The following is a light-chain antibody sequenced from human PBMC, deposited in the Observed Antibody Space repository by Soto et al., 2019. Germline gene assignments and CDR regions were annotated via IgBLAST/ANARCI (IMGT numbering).Light chain of an antibody. CDR2: GNG. J-gene: IGLJ1*01. CDR1: SSNIGAGHD. V-gene: IGLV1-40*01. Sequence: QSVLTQPPSVSGAPGQRVTISCTGSSSNIGAGHDVHWYQQLPGTAPKLLIYGNGNRPSGVPDRLSGSKSGTSASLAIAGLQADDEADYYCQSYDSSLSGSEVFGTGTKVTVL. CDR3: QSYDSSLSGSEV.